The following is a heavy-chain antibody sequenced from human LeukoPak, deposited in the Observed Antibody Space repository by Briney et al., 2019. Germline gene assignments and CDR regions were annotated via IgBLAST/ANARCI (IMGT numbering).Heavy chain of an antibody. CDR3: AKIAETSGSYGQGYDY. Sequence: PGGSLRLSCAASGFTFSSYGMNWVRQAPGKGLEWVSGISGSGSSTDYADSVKGRFTISRDNSKNTLYLQMNSLRAEDTAVYYCAKIAETSGSYGQGYDYWGQGTLVTVSS. D-gene: IGHD1-26*01. J-gene: IGHJ4*02. CDR1: GFTFSSYG. CDR2: ISGSGSST. V-gene: IGHV3-23*01.